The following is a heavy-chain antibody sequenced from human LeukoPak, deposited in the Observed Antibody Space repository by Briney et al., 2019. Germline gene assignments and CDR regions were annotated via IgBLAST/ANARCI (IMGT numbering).Heavy chain of an antibody. Sequence: SETLSLTCAVYGGSFSGYSWSWIRQPPGKGLEWIGEINHSGSTNYNPSLKSRVTISVDTSKNQFSLKLGSVTAADTAVYYCAASKYYDFRSGPNWFDPWGQGTLVTVSS. CDR3: AASKYYDFRSGPNWFDP. V-gene: IGHV4-34*01. D-gene: IGHD3-3*01. CDR1: GGSFSGYS. CDR2: INHSGST. J-gene: IGHJ5*02.